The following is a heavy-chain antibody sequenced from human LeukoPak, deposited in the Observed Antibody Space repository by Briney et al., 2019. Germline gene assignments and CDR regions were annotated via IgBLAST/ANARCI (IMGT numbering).Heavy chain of an antibody. V-gene: IGHV3-23*01. Sequence: PGGSLRLSCAAAGFTFSSYAIRWVRQAPGKGLEWVSAISGSGGSTYYADSVKGRFTISRDNSKNTLYLQVNSLRAEDTAVYYCAKGRIAVTRHFDYWGQGTLVTVSS. CDR3: AKGRIAVTRHFDY. J-gene: IGHJ4*02. CDR1: GFTFSSYA. CDR2: ISGSGGST. D-gene: IGHD6-19*01.